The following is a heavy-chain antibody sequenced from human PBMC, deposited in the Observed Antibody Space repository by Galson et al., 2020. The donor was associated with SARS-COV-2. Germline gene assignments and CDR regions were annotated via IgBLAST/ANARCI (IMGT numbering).Heavy chain of an antibody. J-gene: IGHJ6*01. V-gene: IGHV3-30*04. CDR2: IPYDGNEK. CDR1: GFTFSASD. D-gene: IGHD1-26*01. Sequence: GESLKTSCAASGFTFSASDMHWVRQAPGKGLERVAVIPYDGNEKYYANPVNGRFTIPRDNSKNTLYLQMSSLKPEDTAIFYCAKVGSTGRFRYFAMDGWGRGTTVIVSS. CDR3: AKVGSTGRFRYFAMDG.